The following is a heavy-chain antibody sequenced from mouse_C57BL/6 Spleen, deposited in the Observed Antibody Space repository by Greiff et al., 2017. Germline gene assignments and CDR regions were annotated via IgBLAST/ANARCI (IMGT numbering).Heavy chain of an antibody. Sequence: VQLKQSGPELVKPGASVKMSCKASGYTFTDYNMHWVKQSHGKSLEWIGYINPNNGGTSYNQKFKGKATLTVNKSSSTAYMEIRSLTSEDSAVYYCARERSYYGSSYWYFDVWGTGTTVTVSS. CDR1: GYTFTDYN. J-gene: IGHJ1*03. CDR3: ARERSYYGSSYWYFDV. D-gene: IGHD1-1*01. CDR2: INPNNGGT. V-gene: IGHV1-22*01.